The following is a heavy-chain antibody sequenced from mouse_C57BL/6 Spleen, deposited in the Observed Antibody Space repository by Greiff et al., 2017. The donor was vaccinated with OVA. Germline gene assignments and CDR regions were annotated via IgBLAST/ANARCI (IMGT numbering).Heavy chain of an antibody. J-gene: IGHJ2*01. CDR3: ARNGDYYGSSYLDY. D-gene: IGHD1-1*01. CDR1: GFSFTSYG. Sequence: QVQLQQSGPGLVQPSQSLSIPCTVSGFSFTSYGIPWVRQSPGKGLEWLGVIWSGGSSDYNAAFISRLSISKDNSKSQVFFKMNSLQADDTAIYYWARNGDYYGSSYLDYWGQGTTLTVSS. CDR2: IWSGGSS. V-gene: IGHV2-2*01.